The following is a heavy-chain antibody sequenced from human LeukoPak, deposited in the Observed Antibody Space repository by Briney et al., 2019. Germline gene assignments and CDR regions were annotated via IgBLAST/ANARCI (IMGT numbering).Heavy chain of an antibody. Sequence: GASVKVSCKASGYTFTGYYMHWVRQAPGQGLEWMGWINPNSGGTNYAQKFQGRVTMTRDTSISTAYMELSRLRSDDTAVYYCARDRGELLGYAFDIWGQGTMVTVSS. CDR2: INPNSGGT. D-gene: IGHD1-26*01. CDR3: ARDRGELLGYAFDI. V-gene: IGHV1-2*02. J-gene: IGHJ3*02. CDR1: GYTFTGYY.